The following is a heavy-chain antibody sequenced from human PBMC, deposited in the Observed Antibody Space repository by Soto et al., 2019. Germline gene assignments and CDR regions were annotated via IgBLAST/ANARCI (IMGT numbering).Heavy chain of an antibody. CDR2: ISYDGSNK. Sequence: QVQLVESGGGVVQPGRSLRLSCAASGFTFSSYGMHWVRQAPGKGLEWVAVISYDGSNKYYADSVKGRFTISRDNSKNTLYLQMNSLRAEDTAVYYCATFAGRGVTPPWFDPWGKGTLVTVSS. V-gene: IGHV3-30*03. J-gene: IGHJ5*02. D-gene: IGHD2-21*01. CDR3: ATFAGRGVTPPWFDP. CDR1: GFTFSSYG.